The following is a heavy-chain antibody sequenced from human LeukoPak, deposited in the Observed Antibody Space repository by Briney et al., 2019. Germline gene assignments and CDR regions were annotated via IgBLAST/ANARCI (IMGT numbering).Heavy chain of an antibody. CDR3: ARSRAAPTPLLD. V-gene: IGHV1-46*01. D-gene: IGHD2-21*01. CDR1: GYTFTSYY. Sequence: ASVEVSCKASGYTFTSYYMHWVRQAPGQGLEWMGIINPSGCSTSYAQKFQGRVTMTRDTSTSTVYMELSSLRSEDTAVYYCARSRAAPTPLLDWGQGTLVTASS. CDR2: INPSGCST. J-gene: IGHJ4*02.